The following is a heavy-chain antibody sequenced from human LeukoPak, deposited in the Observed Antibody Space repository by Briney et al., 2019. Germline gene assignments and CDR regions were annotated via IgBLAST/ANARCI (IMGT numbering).Heavy chain of an antibody. J-gene: IGHJ4*02. CDR1: GFTFDDYA. CDR2: ISWNSGSI. CDR3: AKEGAAAGTGGFDY. V-gene: IGHV3-9*03. Sequence: PGGSLRLSCAASGFTFDDYAMHWVRQAPGKGLEWVSGISWNSGSIGYADSVKGRFTISRDNAKNSLYLQMNSLRAEDMALYYCAKEGAAAGTGGFDYWGQGTLVTVSS. D-gene: IGHD6-13*01.